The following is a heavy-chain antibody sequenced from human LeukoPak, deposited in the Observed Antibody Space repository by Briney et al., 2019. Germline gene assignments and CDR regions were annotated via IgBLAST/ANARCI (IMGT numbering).Heavy chain of an antibody. CDR2: IYYSGST. J-gene: IGHJ4*02. CDR1: GGSISSSSYY. CDR3: ARDRGSAVDYYDSSGLDY. D-gene: IGHD3-22*01. V-gene: IGHV4-39*07. Sequence: NPSETLSLTCTASGGSISSSSYYWGWIRQPPGKGLEWIGSIYYSGSTNYNPSLKSRVTISVDTSKNQFSLKLSSVTAADTAVYYCARDRGSAVDYYDSSGLDYWGQGTLVTVSS.